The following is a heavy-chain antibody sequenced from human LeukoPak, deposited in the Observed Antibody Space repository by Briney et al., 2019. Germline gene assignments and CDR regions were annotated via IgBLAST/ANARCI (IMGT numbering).Heavy chain of an antibody. J-gene: IGHJ6*02. V-gene: IGHV4-59*01. CDR2: IYYSGST. Sequence: SETLSLTCTVSGGSISDYYWSWIRQPPGKGLEWIGYIYYSGSTNYNPSLKSRVTISVDTSKNQFSLKLSSVTAADTAVYYCARDSSSSYGSGYYYYYGMDVWGQGTTVTVSS. D-gene: IGHD5-18*01. CDR1: GGSISDYY. CDR3: ARDSSSSYGSGYYYYYGMDV.